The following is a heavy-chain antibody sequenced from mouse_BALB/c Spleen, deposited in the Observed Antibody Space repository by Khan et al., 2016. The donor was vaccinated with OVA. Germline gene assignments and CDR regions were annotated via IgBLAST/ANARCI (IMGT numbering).Heavy chain of an antibody. Sequence: EVQLQQSGPGLVKPSQSLSLTCTVTGYSITSGYAWNWIRQFPGNKLEWMGYISYSGSTSYNPSLRSRISITRDTSKNQFFLQLNSVTTEDRATYYCARKNYYGYAMDYWGQGTSVTGSS. CDR1: GYSITSGYA. J-gene: IGHJ4*01. CDR3: ARKNYYGYAMDY. V-gene: IGHV3-2*02. CDR2: ISYSGST. D-gene: IGHD1-1*01.